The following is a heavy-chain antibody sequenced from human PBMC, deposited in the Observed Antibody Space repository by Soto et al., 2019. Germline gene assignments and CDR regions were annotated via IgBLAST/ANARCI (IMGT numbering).Heavy chain of an antibody. CDR3: ARDSSMNC. CDR1: GFSLSSHY. J-gene: IGHJ4*02. V-gene: IGHV3-66*01. Sequence: EVQLVESGGGLVQPGGSLRLSCVASGFSLSSHYMNWVRQAPGKGLEWVSLIHNGGDTYYADSVKGRFSISRDDSRNTLYLQMNRLTAEDTAMYYCARDSSMNCWGQGTLVTVSS. CDR2: IHNGGDT.